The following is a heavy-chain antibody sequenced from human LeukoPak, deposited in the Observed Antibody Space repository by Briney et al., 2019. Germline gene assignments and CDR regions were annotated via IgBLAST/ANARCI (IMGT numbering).Heavy chain of an antibody. Sequence: SETLSLTCTVSGGSISSYYWSWIRQPPGKGLEWIGYIYYSGSTNYNPSLKSRVTISVDTSKNQSSLKLSSVTAADTAVYYCARAGSSGYYYYWGQGTLVTVSS. D-gene: IGHD3-22*01. CDR3: ARAGSSGYYYY. V-gene: IGHV4-59*01. CDR2: IYYSGST. CDR1: GGSISSYY. J-gene: IGHJ4*02.